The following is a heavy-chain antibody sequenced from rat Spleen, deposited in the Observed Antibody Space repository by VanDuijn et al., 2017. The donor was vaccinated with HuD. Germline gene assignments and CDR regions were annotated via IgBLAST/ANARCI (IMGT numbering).Heavy chain of an antibody. CDR3: TTGVY. Sequence: EVQLVESGGGLVQPGRSLKLSCVASGITFSNYNMSWVRQAPKKGLEWVATITYDGSGTYYRDSVKGRFNISRDNAKSTLYLQMDSLRSEDTATYYCTTGVYWGQGVMVTVSS. D-gene: IGHD4-3*01. CDR2: ITYDGSGT. CDR1: GITFSNYN. V-gene: IGHV5-7*01. J-gene: IGHJ2*01.